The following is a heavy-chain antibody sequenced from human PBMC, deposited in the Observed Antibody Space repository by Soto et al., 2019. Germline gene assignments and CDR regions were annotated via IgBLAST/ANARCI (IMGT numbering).Heavy chain of an antibody. V-gene: IGHV1-18*01. Sequence: GASVKVSCKASGYTFTSYGISWVRQAPGQGLEWMGWISAYNGNTNYAQKLQGRVTMTTDTSTSTAYMELRSLRSDDTAVYYCARLQRGYRYGSTLYWGQGTLVTVSS. D-gene: IGHD5-18*01. CDR2: ISAYNGNT. CDR1: GYTFTSYG. J-gene: IGHJ4*02. CDR3: ARLQRGYRYGSTLY.